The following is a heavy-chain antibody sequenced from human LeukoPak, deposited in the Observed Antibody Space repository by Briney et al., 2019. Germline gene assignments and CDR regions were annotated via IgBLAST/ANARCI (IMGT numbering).Heavy chain of an antibody. CDR1: GGSISSYY. V-gene: IGHV4-59*01. CDR3: ARVSLHGRNFDL. D-gene: IGHD1-26*01. CDR2: IYYSGST. Sequence: PSETLSLTCTVSGGSISSYYWSWIRQPPGKGLGWIGYIYYSGSTNYNPSLKSRVTISVDTSKNQFSLKLSSVTAADTAVYYCARVSLHGRNFDLWGRGTLVTVSS. J-gene: IGHJ2*01.